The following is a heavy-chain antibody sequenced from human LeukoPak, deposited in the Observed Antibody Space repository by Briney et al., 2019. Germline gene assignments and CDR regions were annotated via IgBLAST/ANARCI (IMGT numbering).Heavy chain of an antibody. J-gene: IGHJ4*02. V-gene: IGHV3-21*04. CDR1: GFTFSSYS. CDR3: ARAGGGSSSWPYFDY. D-gene: IGHD6-13*01. Sequence: GGSLRLSCAASGFTFSSYSMNWVRQAPGKGLGWVSSISSSGSYIFYADSVKGRFTISRHNSKNTLYLQMNSLRAEDTAVYYCARAGGGSSSWPYFDYWGQGTLVTVSS. CDR2: ISSSGSYI.